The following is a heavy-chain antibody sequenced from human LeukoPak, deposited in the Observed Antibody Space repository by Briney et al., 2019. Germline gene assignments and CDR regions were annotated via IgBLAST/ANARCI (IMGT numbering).Heavy chain of an antibody. Sequence: GGSLRLSCAASGFTFDDYAMHWVRQAPGKGLEWVSGISWNSGSIGYADSVKGRFTISRDNAKNSLYLQMNSLRAEDTALYYCARDTAAALDYWGQGTLVTVSS. V-gene: IGHV3-9*01. CDR2: ISWNSGSI. D-gene: IGHD6-13*01. J-gene: IGHJ4*02. CDR1: GFTFDDYA. CDR3: ARDTAAALDY.